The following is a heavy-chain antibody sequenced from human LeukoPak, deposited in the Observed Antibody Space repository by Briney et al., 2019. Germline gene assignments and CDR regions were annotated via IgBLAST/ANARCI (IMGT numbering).Heavy chain of an antibody. CDR1: GGSISSYY. CDR3: ARMFRITMGGYAGYYFDY. V-gene: IGHV4-4*07. Sequence: PSETLSLTCTVSGGSISSYYWSWIRQPAGKGLEWIGRIYTSGSTNYNPSLKSRVTMSVDTSKNQFSLKLSSVTAADTAVYYRARMFRITMGGYAGYYFDYWGQGTLVTVSS. J-gene: IGHJ4*02. D-gene: IGHD3-10*01. CDR2: IYTSGST.